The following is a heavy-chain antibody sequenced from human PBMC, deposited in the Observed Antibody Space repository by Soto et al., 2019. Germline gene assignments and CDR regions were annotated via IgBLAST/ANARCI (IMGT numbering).Heavy chain of an antibody. V-gene: IGHV3-74*01. D-gene: IGHD3-9*01. CDR2: INPESTTL. CDR1: EITRNIYW. Sequence: TGGSLRLSCTASEITRNIYWMHWIRQAPGKGLVWVSRINPESTTLTYADSVTGRFTISRDSAKNTLYLQMNGLSAEDTAIYYCTNDIFAAWDHWAQGTLVEVFS. CDR3: TNDIFAAWDH. J-gene: IGHJ4*02.